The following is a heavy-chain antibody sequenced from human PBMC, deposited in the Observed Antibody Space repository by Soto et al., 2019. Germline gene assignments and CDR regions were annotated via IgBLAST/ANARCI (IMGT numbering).Heavy chain of an antibody. CDR1: GFTFSSYG. Sequence: PGGSLRLSCAASGFTFSSYGMHWLRQAPGKGLEWVALVSYDGSNEYYADSVKGRFIISRDNSKNTLYLQMNSLRAEDTALYSCEKVVKWNAPRHNEYWCQEILLNVSS. D-gene: IGHD1-1*01. CDR3: EKVVKWNAPRHNEY. CDR2: VSYDGSNE. J-gene: IGHJ4*02. V-gene: IGHV3-30*18.